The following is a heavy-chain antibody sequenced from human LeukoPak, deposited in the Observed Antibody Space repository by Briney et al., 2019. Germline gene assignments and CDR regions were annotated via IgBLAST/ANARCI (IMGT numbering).Heavy chain of an antibody. J-gene: IGHJ6*02. CDR1: GYSFTNYW. Sequence: GESLKISCKGSGYSFTNYWTIWVRQMPGKGLEWMGRIDPSDSYTNYSPSFQGHVTISADKSISTAYLQWSSLKASDTAMYYCARLLEGCSSTSCYEKRNYYYGMDVWGQGTTVTVSS. D-gene: IGHD2-2*01. CDR2: IDPSDSYT. V-gene: IGHV5-10-1*01. CDR3: ARLLEGCSSTSCYEKRNYYYGMDV.